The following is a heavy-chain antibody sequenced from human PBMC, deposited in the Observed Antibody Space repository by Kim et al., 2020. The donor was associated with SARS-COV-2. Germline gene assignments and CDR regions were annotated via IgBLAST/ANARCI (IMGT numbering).Heavy chain of an antibody. CDR1: GFTFSSYS. D-gene: IGHD6-13*01. CDR3: ARDQSSSPRWDYYGMDV. CDR2: ISSSSSTI. V-gene: IGHV3-48*02. Sequence: GGSLRLSCAASGFTFSSYSMNWVRQAPGKGLEWVSYISSSSSTIYYADSVKGRFTISRDNAKNSLYLQMNSLRDEDTAVYYCARDQSSSPRWDYYGMDVWGQGTTVTVSS. J-gene: IGHJ6*02.